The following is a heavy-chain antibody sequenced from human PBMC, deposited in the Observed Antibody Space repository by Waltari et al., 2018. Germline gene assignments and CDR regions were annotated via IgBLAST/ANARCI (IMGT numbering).Heavy chain of an antibody. CDR3: ATGIAARDAFDI. CDR1: GFTFRIYW. D-gene: IGHD6-13*01. V-gene: IGHV3-7*03. Sequence: EVQLVESGVGLVQPGGSLRLSCAASGFTFRIYWMHRVRQAPGKGLEWVANIKQDGSEKYYVDSVKGRFTISRDNAKNSLYLQMNSLRAEDTAVYYCATGIAARDAFDIWGQGTMVTVSS. J-gene: IGHJ3*02. CDR2: IKQDGSEK.